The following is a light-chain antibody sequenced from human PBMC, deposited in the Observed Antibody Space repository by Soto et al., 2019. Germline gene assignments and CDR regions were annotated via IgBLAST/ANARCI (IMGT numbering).Light chain of an antibody. CDR1: SSNIGANYD. CDR2: ANT. J-gene: IGLJ2*01. Sequence: QSVLTQPPSVSGAPGQRVTISCTGSSSNIGANYDVHWYQHLPGTAPKLLIYANTNRPSGVPDRFSGSKSGASASLAITGLQAEDEGVYYCQSYDSKSVLFGGGTQLTVL. V-gene: IGLV1-40*01. CDR3: QSYDSKSVL.